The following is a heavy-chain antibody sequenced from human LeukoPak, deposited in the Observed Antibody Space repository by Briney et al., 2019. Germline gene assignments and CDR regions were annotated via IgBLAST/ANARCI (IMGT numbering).Heavy chain of an antibody. CDR2: ISSSSNNI. Sequence: GGSLRLSCAASGFTFSDYYMTWIRQAPGKGLEWVSYISSSSNNIHYANSVRGRFTISRDNAKNSVYLQMSSLRAEDTAIYYCARAAGWFDPWGQGTLVTVSS. V-gene: IGHV3-11*01. CDR1: GFTFSDYY. J-gene: IGHJ5*02. CDR3: ARAAGWFDP.